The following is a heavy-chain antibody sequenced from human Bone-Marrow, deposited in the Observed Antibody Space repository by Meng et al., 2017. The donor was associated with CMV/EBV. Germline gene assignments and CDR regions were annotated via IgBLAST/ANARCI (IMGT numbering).Heavy chain of an antibody. CDR1: GYTFNNYG. CDR2: ISTYNGNT. J-gene: IGHJ5*02. V-gene: IGHV1-18*01. Sequence: ASVKVSCKASGYTFNNYGITWVRQAPGQGLEWMGWISTYNGNTNYAQKLQGRVTMTTDTSTSTAYMELRSLRSEDTAVYYCARGGVVYGNWFDPWGQGTLVTVSS. CDR3: ARGGVVYGNWFDP. D-gene: IGHD2-8*02.